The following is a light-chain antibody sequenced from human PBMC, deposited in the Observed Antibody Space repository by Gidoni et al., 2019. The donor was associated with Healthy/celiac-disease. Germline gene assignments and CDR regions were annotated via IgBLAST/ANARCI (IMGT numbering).Light chain of an antibody. CDR2: EVS. Sequence: QSALTQPPSVSGSPGQSVTISCTGTSSDVGSYNRVSWYQQPPGIAPKLMIYEVSNRPSGVPDRFSGSKSGNTASLTISGLQAEDEADYYCSLYTSSSTWVFGGGTKLTVL. J-gene: IGLJ3*02. CDR1: SSDVGSYNR. CDR3: SLYTSSSTWV. V-gene: IGLV2-18*01.